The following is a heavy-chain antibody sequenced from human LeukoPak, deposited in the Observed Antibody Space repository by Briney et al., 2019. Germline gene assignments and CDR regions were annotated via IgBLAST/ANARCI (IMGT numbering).Heavy chain of an antibody. Sequence: SVKVSCEASGGTFSSYAISWVRQAPGQGLEWMGGIIPIFGTANYAQKFQGRVTITADESTSTAYMELSSLRSEDTAVYYCASVTIFGVVIQGDAFDIWGQGTMVTVSS. D-gene: IGHD3-3*01. CDR1: GGTFSSYA. J-gene: IGHJ3*02. CDR3: ASVTIFGVVIQGDAFDI. CDR2: IIPIFGTA. V-gene: IGHV1-69*13.